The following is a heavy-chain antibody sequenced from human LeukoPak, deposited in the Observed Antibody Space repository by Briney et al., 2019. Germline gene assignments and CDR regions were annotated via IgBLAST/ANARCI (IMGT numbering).Heavy chain of an antibody. CDR2: ISAYNGNT. J-gene: IGHJ4*02. D-gene: IGHD1-14*01. Sequence: GASVKVSCKASGYTFTGYYMHWVRQAPGQGLEWMGWISAYNGNTNYAQKLQGRVTMTTDTSTSTAYMELRSLRSDDTAVYYCARSPDFDYWGQGTLVTVSS. V-gene: IGHV1-18*04. CDR3: ARSPDFDY. CDR1: GYTFTGYY.